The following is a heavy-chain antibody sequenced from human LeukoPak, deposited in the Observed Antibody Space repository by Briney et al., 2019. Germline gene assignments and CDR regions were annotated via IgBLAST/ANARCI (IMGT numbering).Heavy chain of an antibody. Sequence: GASVKVSCKASGFTFTSSAVQWVRQARGQHLEWIGWVVVGSGDTKYAQKLQERATITWDMSTSTAYMDLSSLRAEDTAVYYCARGPTSGIPYYFDYWGQGTLVTVSS. CDR2: VVVGSGDT. CDR1: GFTFTSSA. D-gene: IGHD2-21*02. J-gene: IGHJ4*02. CDR3: ARGPTSGIPYYFDY. V-gene: IGHV1-58*01.